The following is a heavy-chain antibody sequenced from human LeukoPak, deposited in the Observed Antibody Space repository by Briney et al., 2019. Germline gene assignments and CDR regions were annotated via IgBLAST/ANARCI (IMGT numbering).Heavy chain of an antibody. CDR3: ARGVVTATLLDP. CDR2: IIPILGIA. Sequence: GSSVKVSCKASGGTFSSYAISWVRQAPGQELEWMGRIIPILGIANYAQKFQGRVTITADKSTSTAYMELSSLRSEDTAVYYCARGVVTATLLDPWGQGTLVTVSS. J-gene: IGHJ5*02. V-gene: IGHV1-69*04. CDR1: GGTFSSYA. D-gene: IGHD2-21*02.